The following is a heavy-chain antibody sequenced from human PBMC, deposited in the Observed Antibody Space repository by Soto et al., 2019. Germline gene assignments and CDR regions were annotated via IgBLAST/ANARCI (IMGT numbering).Heavy chain of an antibody. V-gene: IGHV1-69*06. CDR3: ARGVSMAGRPGFFHH. D-gene: IGHD6-6*01. CDR1: GETFRRDV. J-gene: IGHJ1*01. CDR2: ITPMSGTT. Sequence: ASVKVSCKAPGETFRRDVISWVRQAPGQGLEWLGGITPMSGTTDYAQKFQGRVTISADKSTGTAYFELSSLTFDDTGVYYCARGVSMAGRPGFFHHWGQGSLVTVSS.